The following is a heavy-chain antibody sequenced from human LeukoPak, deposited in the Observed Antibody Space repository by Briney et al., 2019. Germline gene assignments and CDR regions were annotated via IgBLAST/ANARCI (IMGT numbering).Heavy chain of an antibody. V-gene: IGHV3-33*01. D-gene: IGHD4-11*01. CDR1: GFTFSSYG. CDR3: ARDPTVTTSGHYYYYMDV. Sequence: PGGSLRLSCAASGFTFSSYGMHWVRQAPGKGLEWGAVIWYDGSNKYYAESVKGRLTISRDNSKNTLYLQMNSLRAEDTAVYYCARDPTVTTSGHYYYYMDVWGKGTTVTVSS. CDR2: IWYDGSNK. J-gene: IGHJ6*03.